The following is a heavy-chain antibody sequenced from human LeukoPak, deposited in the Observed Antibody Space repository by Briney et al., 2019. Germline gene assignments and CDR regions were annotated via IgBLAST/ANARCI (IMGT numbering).Heavy chain of an antibody. D-gene: IGHD6-13*01. CDR3: ARAHSSSWPDY. CDR1: GGSFSDYY. V-gene: IGHV4-34*01. J-gene: IGHJ4*02. Sequence: KPSETLSLTCAVYGGSFSDYYWSWIRQPPGKGLEWIGEINHSGSTNYNPSLKSRVTISVDTSKNQFSLKLSSVTAADTAVYYCARAHSSSWPDYWGQGTLVTVSS. CDR2: INHSGST.